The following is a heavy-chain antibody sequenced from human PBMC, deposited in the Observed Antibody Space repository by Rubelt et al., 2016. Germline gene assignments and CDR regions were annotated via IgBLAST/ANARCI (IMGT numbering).Heavy chain of an antibody. V-gene: IGHV1-18*01. Sequence: QVQLVQSGAEVKKPGASVKVSCKASGYTFTSYGISWVRQAPGQGLEWMGWISAYNDNTNYAQKVQGRVTMTTDTSTGTAYMELRSLRSDDTAVYYCARRDGYNWDDAFDIWGQGTMVTVSS. CDR3: ARRDGYNWDDAFDI. J-gene: IGHJ3*02. CDR1: GYTFTSYG. CDR2: ISAYNDNT. D-gene: IGHD5-24*01.